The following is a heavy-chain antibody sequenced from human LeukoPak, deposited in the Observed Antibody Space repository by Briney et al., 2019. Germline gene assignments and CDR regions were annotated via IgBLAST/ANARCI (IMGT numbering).Heavy chain of an antibody. CDR2: IYHSGST. J-gene: IGHJ4*02. CDR3: VRVDNGGNYFDY. Sequence: KASETLSLTCTVSGGSISGGYYWGWIRQPPGKGLEWIGSIYHSGSTYYNPSLKSRLTISADTSKNQFSLRLSSVTAADTAVYYCVRVDNGGNYFDYWGQGTLVTVSS. D-gene: IGHD4-23*01. CDR1: GGSISGGYY. V-gene: IGHV4-38-2*02.